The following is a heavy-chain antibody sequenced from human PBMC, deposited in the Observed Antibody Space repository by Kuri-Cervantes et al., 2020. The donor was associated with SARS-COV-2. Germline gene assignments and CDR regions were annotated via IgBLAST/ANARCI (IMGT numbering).Heavy chain of an antibody. V-gene: IGHV3-72*01. CDR3: ARLPLEPFES. CDR1: GFTFSDHD. Sequence: GEFLKISCAASGFTFSDHDMDWVRQAPGKGLEWVGSIRKKLIIYTTEYAASVKGRFTISRDDSKNALFLQMNRLKTEDTDVYYCARLPLEPFESSGQGTLVTVSS. CDR2: IRKKLIIYTT. D-gene: IGHD1-1*01. J-gene: IGHJ4*02.